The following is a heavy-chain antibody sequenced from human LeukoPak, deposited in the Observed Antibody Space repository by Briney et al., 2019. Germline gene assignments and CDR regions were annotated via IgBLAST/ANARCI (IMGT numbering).Heavy chain of an antibody. V-gene: IGHV3-21*01. CDR1: GFTFSSYM. CDR2: INSGSTYT. D-gene: IGHD1-1*01. J-gene: IGHJ4*02. CDR3: ARSLTTLTYEGY. Sequence: GGSLRLSCAASGFTFSSYMMNWVRQAPGKGLEWVSSINSGSTYTYYTESVKGRFTVSRDNARNSLFLQMNSLRAEDTAIYYCARSLTTLTYEGYWGQGTLVTVSS.